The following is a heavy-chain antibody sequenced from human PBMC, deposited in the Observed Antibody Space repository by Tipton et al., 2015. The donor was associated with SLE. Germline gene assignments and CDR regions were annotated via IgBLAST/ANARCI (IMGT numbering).Heavy chain of an antibody. D-gene: IGHD3-22*01. CDR2: LSSSGST. V-gene: IGHV4-4*07. Sequence: TLSLTCTVSGGSISSYYWAWIRQPAGKGLEWIGRLSSSGSTNYNPSLKSRVTISVDTSKNQFSLKLSSVTAADTAVYYCRGYYDSSGYYYTGLRTSYLDYWGQGTLVTVSS. CDR1: GGSISSYY. J-gene: IGHJ4*02. CDR3: RGYYDSSGYYYTGLRTSYLDY.